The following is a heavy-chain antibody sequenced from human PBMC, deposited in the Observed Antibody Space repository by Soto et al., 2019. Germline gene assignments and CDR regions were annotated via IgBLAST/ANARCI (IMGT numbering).Heavy chain of an antibody. V-gene: IGHV3-23*01. J-gene: IGHJ4*02. D-gene: IGHD2-15*01. CDR1: GFTFSSYA. CDR2: ISGSGGTT. Sequence: EVQLLESGGGLVQPGGSMRLSCVASGFTFSSYAMTWDRQAPEKGLEWVSVISGSGGTTYYAGSVKGRFTISRDNSKHTLYLPMNTLRAEATAVYYCARLYGGTYSACDHWGQGTLVTISS. CDR3: ARLYGGTYSACDH.